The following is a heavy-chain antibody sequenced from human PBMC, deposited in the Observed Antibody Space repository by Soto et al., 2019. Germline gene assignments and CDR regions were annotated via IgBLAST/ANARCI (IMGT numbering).Heavy chain of an antibody. CDR2: IYYSGST. CDR1: GGSISSGGYY. D-gene: IGHD3-3*01. V-gene: IGHV4-31*03. Sequence: SETLSLTCTVSGGSISSGGYYWSWIRQHPGKGLEWIGYIYYSGSTYYNPSLKSRVTISVDTSKNQFSLKLSSVTAADTAVYYCARGHQFHYDFWSGYRGLYGMDVWGQGTTVTVSS. J-gene: IGHJ6*02. CDR3: ARGHQFHYDFWSGYRGLYGMDV.